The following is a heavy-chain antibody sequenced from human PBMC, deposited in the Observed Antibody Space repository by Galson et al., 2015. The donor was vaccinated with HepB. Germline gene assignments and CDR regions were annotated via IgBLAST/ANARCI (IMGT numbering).Heavy chain of an antibody. CDR2: MYDSDNI. CDR1: GGSITTYY. D-gene: IGHD4-17*01. V-gene: IGHV4-59*08. CDR3: ARRFSYDDSNDAFDI. J-gene: IGHJ3*02. Sequence: LSLTCTVSGGSITTYYWNWIRQPPGKGLEWIGYMYDSDNIKSNPSLKGRVTVSVDMSKNQFSLKLNSVTAADTAVYYCARRFSYDDSNDAFDIWGQGLMVTVSS.